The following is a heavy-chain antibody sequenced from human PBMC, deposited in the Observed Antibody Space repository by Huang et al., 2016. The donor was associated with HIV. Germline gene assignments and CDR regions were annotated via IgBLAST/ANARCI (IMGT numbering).Heavy chain of an antibody. D-gene: IGHD3-22*01. CDR1: GGSFSGYY. Sequence: QVQLEQWGAGLLKASGTLSLTCAVYGGSFSGYYWNWLRQAPGKGLEWVGEIHHSGNTNYNPSLKSRVNMSVDTSKSQFSLYLTSLSAADTGTYFCARRYNSRRDYWGRGTLVTVHS. V-gene: IGHV4-34*02. J-gene: IGHJ4*02. CDR3: ARRYNSRRDY. CDR2: IHHSGNT.